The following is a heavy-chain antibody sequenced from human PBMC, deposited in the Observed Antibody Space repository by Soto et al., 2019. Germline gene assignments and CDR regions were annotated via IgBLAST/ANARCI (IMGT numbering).Heavy chain of an antibody. J-gene: IGHJ4*02. D-gene: IGHD2-15*01. CDR3: AAAHRY. Sequence: SETLSLTCSVSGGSISGYYWSWIRQTPEKGLEWIGYIYYSGGTNYNPSLKSRVTMLIDMSKNQFSLKLTSVSAADTAVYYCAAAHRYWGQGILVTVSS. CDR1: GGSISGYY. V-gene: IGHV4-59*01. CDR2: IYYSGGT.